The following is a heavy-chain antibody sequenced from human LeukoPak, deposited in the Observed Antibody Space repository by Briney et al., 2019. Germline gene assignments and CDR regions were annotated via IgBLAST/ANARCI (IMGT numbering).Heavy chain of an antibody. V-gene: IGHV3-23*01. CDR2: ITADGGTT. CDR1: GFTFSNNA. J-gene: IGHJ4*02. Sequence: GGSLRLSCAASGFTFSNNAMSWVRQAPGKGLEGVSAITADGGTTFYADSVKGRFTISRDNAKNTLYLQVNSLRADDTAVYYCASRGSSSSQYYWGQGTLVTVSS. D-gene: IGHD6-6*01. CDR3: ASRGSSSSQYY.